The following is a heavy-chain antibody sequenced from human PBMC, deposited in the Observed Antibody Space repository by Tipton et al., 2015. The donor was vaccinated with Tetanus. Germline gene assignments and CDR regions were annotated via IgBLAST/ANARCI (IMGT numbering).Heavy chain of an antibody. V-gene: IGHV4-39*01. CDR2: IYESGDT. D-gene: IGHD3-3*01. CDR1: GDSISGGSYY. J-gene: IGHJ4*02. CDR3: ARHQSGHFIPFDY. Sequence: TLSLTCTVSGDSISGGSYYWAWIRQPPGKGLEWIGSIYESGDTYYIPSLKSRVTISVDTSKNQFSLKLNSMTATDTAVYFCARHQSGHFIPFDYWGQGTLVTVSS.